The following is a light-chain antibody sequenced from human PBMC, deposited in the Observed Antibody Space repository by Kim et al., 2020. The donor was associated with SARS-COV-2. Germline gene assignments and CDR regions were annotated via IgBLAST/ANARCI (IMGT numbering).Light chain of an antibody. J-gene: IGLJ2*01. Sequence: APRKSARFTCGGNNIETKSVHWYQQKPGQAPVLVIYYDSDRPSGIPERFSGSNSGNTATLTISRVEAGDEADYYCQVWDSSSDHPVFGGGTQLTVL. CDR1: NIETKS. CDR3: QVWDSSSDHPV. V-gene: IGLV3-21*04. CDR2: YDS.